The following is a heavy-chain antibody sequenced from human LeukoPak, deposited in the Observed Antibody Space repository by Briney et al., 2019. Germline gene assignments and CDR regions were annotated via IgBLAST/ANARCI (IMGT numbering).Heavy chain of an antibody. V-gene: IGHV3-30*03. Sequence: PGRSLRLSCAASGFTFSSFGMHWVRQAPGKGLEWVAVISYDGSNKYYADSVKGRFTISRDNSKNTLYLQMNSLRAEDTAVYYCAVSYDGALDYWGQGTLVTVSS. CDR3: AVSYDGALDY. CDR1: GFTFSSFG. CDR2: ISYDGSNK. J-gene: IGHJ4*02. D-gene: IGHD3-16*01.